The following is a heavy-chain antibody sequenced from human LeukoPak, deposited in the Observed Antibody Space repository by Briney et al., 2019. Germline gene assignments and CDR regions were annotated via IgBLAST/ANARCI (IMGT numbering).Heavy chain of an antibody. J-gene: IGHJ6*03. D-gene: IGHD5-12*01. Sequence: EASVKVSCKASGYTFTSYAISWVRQAPGQGLEWMGWINPNSDYTFYAQKFQGRVTMTRDTSISTAYMELSRLRSDDTAVYYCARGTSGYGELYYYYYYMDVWGKGTTVTISS. CDR2: INPNSDYT. V-gene: IGHV1-2*02. CDR3: ARGTSGYGELYYYYYYMDV. CDR1: GYTFTSYA.